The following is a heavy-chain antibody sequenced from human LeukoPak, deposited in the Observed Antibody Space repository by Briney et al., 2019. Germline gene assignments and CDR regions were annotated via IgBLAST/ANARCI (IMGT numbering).Heavy chain of an antibody. CDR3: ARGSRELYYFDY. CDR2: IYYSGST. D-gene: IGHD1-7*01. V-gene: IGHV4-59*01. Sequence: SETLSLTCTVYGGSISSYYWSWIRRPPGKGLEWIGYIYYSGSTKYNPSLKSRVTISVDASKTQFSLKLNSVTAADTAVYYCARGSRELYYFDYWGQGTLVTASS. CDR1: GGSISSYY. J-gene: IGHJ4*02.